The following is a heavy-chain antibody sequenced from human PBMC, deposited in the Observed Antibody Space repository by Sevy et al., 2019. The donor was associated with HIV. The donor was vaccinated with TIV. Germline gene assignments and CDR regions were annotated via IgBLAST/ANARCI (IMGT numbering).Heavy chain of an antibody. CDR1: GFTFSNYA. CDR3: AKWRTSTVITDFDY. CDR2: ISTSGDNT. V-gene: IGHV3-23*01. Sequence: GGSLRLSCAASGFTFSNYAMSWVRQAPGKGLQWVSVISTSGDNTYYADSVKGRFTISRDNSKNILYLQMSSLSAEDTAVYYCAKWRTSTVITDFDYWGQGTLVTVSS. J-gene: IGHJ4*02. D-gene: IGHD4-17*01.